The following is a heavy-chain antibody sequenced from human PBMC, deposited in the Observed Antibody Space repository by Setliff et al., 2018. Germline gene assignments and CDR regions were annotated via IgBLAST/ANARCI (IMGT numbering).Heavy chain of an antibody. CDR3: AKPRYSGGNSYWHFDL. Sequence: GGSLRLSCAASGFTFSSYRMHWVRQAPGKGLEWVAVIWDDGGNKYHADSVKGRFTISRDNSKNTLYLQMNSLRPEDTAVYYCAKPRYSGGNSYWHFDLWGRGTLVTVSS. CDR1: GFTFSSYR. J-gene: IGHJ2*01. V-gene: IGHV3-33*08. CDR2: IWDDGGNK. D-gene: IGHD2-15*01.